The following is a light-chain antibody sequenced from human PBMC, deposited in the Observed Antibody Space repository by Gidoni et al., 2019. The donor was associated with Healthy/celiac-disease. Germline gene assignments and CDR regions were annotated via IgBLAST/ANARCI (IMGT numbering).Light chain of an antibody. V-gene: IGKV3-15*01. CDR3: QQYNKRPRT. CDR1: QSVSSN. CDR2: CAS. Sequence: EIVMTQSPATLSVSPGATATLSCRASQSVSSNLSLYQPKPGPAPRLLIYCASTQATGIPARFSGSGSGTEFTLTISSLQAEDFAIYYCQQYNKRPRTFGQGTKVEIK. J-gene: IGKJ1*01.